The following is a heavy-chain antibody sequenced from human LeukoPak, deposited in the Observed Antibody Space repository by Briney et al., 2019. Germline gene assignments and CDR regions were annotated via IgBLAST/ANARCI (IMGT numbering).Heavy chain of an antibody. Sequence: SETLSLTCTVSGYSISSGYYWGWIRQPPGKGLEWIGSIYHSGSTYYNPSLKSRVTISVDTSKNQFSLKLSSVTAADTAVYYCARDLPTPYFDYWGQGTLVTVSS. V-gene: IGHV4-38-2*02. CDR3: ARDLPTPYFDY. CDR2: IYHSGST. J-gene: IGHJ4*02. D-gene: IGHD4-23*01. CDR1: GYSISSGYY.